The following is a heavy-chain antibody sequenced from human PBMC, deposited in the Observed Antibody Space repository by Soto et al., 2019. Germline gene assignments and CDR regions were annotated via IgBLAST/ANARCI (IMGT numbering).Heavy chain of an antibody. J-gene: IGHJ3*01. Sequence: GESLKISCKGSGYSFAGYWIGWVRQMPGKGLDWMGVIYPGDSDTRYSPSFHGQVTISADKSISTVYLQWSSLKASDTAMYFCARLPGVRGVFDGFNVWGQGTMVTVSS. V-gene: IGHV5-51*01. CDR3: ARLPGVRGVFDGFNV. D-gene: IGHD3-10*01. CDR2: IYPGDSDT. CDR1: GYSFAGYW.